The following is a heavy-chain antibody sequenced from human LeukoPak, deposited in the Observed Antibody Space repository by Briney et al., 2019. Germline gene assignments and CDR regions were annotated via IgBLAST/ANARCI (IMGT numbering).Heavy chain of an antibody. Sequence: GGSLRLSCVASGFTFSSHGMNWVRQAPGKGLEWVSGIIPSGQTTYYADSVRGRFTISRDNSKNTLYLQMNSLRAEDTAVYYCAKNLINEIWYYYGSGSYNFDYWGQGTLVTVSS. CDR1: GFTFSSHG. V-gene: IGHV3-23*01. D-gene: IGHD3-10*01. J-gene: IGHJ4*02. CDR2: IIPSGQTT. CDR3: AKNLINEIWYYYGSGSYNFDY.